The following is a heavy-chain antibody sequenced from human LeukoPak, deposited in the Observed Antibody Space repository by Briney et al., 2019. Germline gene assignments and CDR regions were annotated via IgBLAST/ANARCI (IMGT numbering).Heavy chain of an antibody. D-gene: IGHD3-9*01. Sequence: ASVKVSCKVSGYSLSELSTHWVRQAPGKGLEWMGGLEPGNGEMVYEQRFQGRVTMTEDTSTDTAYMELSSLRSEDTALYFCATGTHYDLLPYWGQGSLVTVSS. CDR2: LEPGNGEM. CDR1: GYSLSELS. V-gene: IGHV1-24*01. CDR3: ATGTHYDLLPY. J-gene: IGHJ4*02.